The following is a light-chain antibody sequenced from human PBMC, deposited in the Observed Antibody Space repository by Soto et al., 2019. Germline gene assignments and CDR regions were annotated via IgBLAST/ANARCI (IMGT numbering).Light chain of an antibody. Sequence: IVMAQAPLSLPVTPGGPASLLCQSSQSPEERKGGQYLDWYLQRPGQSPQLLIYLGSSRASGVPDRFSGSGSGTDFTLKISRVEAEDVGVYYCMQGQQMPYTFGQGTKLEIK. CDR2: LGS. CDR3: MQGQQMPYT. CDR1: QSPEERKGGQY. J-gene: IGKJ2*01. V-gene: IGKV2-28*01.